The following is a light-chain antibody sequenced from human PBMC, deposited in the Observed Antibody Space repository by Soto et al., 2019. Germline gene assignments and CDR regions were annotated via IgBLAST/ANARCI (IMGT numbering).Light chain of an antibody. J-gene: IGLJ2*01. CDR1: SSDVAGYKF. CDR2: EVS. Sequence: QSALTQPASVSGSPGQSITISCTGTSSDVAGYKFVSWYQHHPGKAPKVIIYEVSNRPSGVSNRFSGSKSGNTASLTISGLQAEDEADYYCSSYTSSNTVFGGGTKVTVL. V-gene: IGLV2-14*01. CDR3: SSYTSSNTV.